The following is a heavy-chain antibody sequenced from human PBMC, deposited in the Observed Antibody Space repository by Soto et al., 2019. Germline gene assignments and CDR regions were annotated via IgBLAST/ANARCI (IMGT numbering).Heavy chain of an antibody. CDR3: AKLPDSGSYYFDY. V-gene: IGHV5-51*01. J-gene: IGHJ4*02. Sequence: PGESLKISCKASGYSFTSYWIGWVRQTPGKGLEWMGIILPDDADTRYSPSFQGQVTISADKSISTAYLQWSSLKASDTAMYYCAKLPDSGSYYFDYWGQGTLVTVSS. CDR1: GYSFTSYW. D-gene: IGHD1-26*01. CDR2: ILPDDADT.